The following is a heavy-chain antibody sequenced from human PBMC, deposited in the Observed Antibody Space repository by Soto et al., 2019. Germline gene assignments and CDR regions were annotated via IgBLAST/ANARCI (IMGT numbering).Heavy chain of an antibody. V-gene: IGHV4-31*03. Sequence: KPSETLSLTCTVTSGSISSGGYYWNWIRQHPGKSLEWIGSIYYSGSTYYNPSLKSRTTISRDTSKNKFSLKLSSVTAADAAVYYCARNLKWFGVTSQYYGMDIWGQGTTVTVSS. J-gene: IGHJ6*02. CDR3: ARNLKWFGVTSQYYGMDI. D-gene: IGHD3-10*01. CDR1: SGSISSGGYY. CDR2: IYYSGST.